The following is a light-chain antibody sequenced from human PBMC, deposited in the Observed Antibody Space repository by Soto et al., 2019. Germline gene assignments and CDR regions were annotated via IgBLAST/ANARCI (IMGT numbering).Light chain of an antibody. V-gene: IGKV1-5*02. J-gene: IGKJ1*01. CDR2: GAS. CDR3: QQYNSYPWT. Sequence: DIQMTQSPSTLSASVGDRVTIVCRASQSVSDWLAWFQQRPGKDPKVLIYGASSLESGVPSRFSGSGSGTAVTLTISSLQPDDFATYYCQQYNSYPWTFGQGTKVEIK. CDR1: QSVSDW.